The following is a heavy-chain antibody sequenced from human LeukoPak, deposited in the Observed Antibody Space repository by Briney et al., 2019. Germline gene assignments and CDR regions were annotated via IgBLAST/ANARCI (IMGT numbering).Heavy chain of an antibody. CDR1: GFTFSSYA. V-gene: IGHV3-30-3*01. CDR2: ISYDGSNK. CDR3: AKDLSCTTATCSLDY. Sequence: SGGSLRLSCAASGFTFSSYAMHWVRQAPGKGLEWVAVISYDGSNKYYADSVKGRLTISRDNSKNTLYLQMNSLRAEDTAVYYCAKDLSCTTATCSLDYWGQGTLVTVSS. J-gene: IGHJ4*02. D-gene: IGHD2-2*01.